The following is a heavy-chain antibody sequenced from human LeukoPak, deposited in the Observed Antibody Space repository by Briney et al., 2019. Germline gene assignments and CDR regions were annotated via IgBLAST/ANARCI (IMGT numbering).Heavy chain of an antibody. J-gene: IGHJ4*02. Sequence: ASVKVSCKASGYTFTSYDINWVRQATGQGLEWMGWMNPNSGNTGYAQKLQGRVTMTRNTSISTGYMELSSLRSEDTAVYYCARGGSGVATIVVWGEGTLVTVSS. CDR1: GYTFTSYD. V-gene: IGHV1-8*01. CDR3: ARGGSGVATIVV. CDR2: MNPNSGNT. D-gene: IGHD5-12*01.